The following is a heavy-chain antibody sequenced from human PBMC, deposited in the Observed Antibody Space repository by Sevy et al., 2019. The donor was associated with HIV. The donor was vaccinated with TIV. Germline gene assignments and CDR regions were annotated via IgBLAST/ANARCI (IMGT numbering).Heavy chain of an antibody. CDR1: GFTFSDYY. J-gene: IGHJ4*02. D-gene: IGHD3-10*01. CDR3: ASGFETLWFGELLPNDY. Sequence: GGSLRLSCAASGFTFSDYYMSWIRQAPGKGLEWVSYISSSGSTIYYADSVKGRFTISRDNAKNSLYLQMNSLRAEVTAVYYCASGFETLWFGELLPNDYWGQGTLVTVSS. V-gene: IGHV3-11*01. CDR2: ISSSGSTI.